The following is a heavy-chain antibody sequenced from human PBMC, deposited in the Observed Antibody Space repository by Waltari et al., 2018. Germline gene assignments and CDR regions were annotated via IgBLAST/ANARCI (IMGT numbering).Heavy chain of an antibody. CDR2: ISGSGGST. J-gene: IGHJ4*02. Sequence: EVQLLESGGGLVQPGGSLRLSCAACGFTFSSYDMSWVRQAPGKGLEWVSAISGSGGSTYYADSVKGRFTISRDNSKNTLYLQMNSLRAEDTAVYYRAKLKIAVAGFDYWGQGTLVTVSS. V-gene: IGHV3-23*01. D-gene: IGHD6-19*01. CDR3: AKLKIAVAGFDY. CDR1: GFTFSSYD.